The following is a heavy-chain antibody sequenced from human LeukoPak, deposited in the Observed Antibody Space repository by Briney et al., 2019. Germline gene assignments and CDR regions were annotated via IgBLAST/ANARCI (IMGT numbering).Heavy chain of an antibody. CDR2: INHSGST. D-gene: IGHD3-10*01. V-gene: IGHV4-34*01. CDR3: ARGHARGSGSHNTNWFDP. Sequence: SETLSLTCAVYGGSFSGYYWSSIRQPPGKGLEWIGEINHSGSTNYNPSLKSRVTISVDTSKNQFSLKLSSVTAADTAVYYCARGHARGSGSHNTNWFDPWGQGTLVTVSS. CDR1: GGSFSGYY. J-gene: IGHJ5*02.